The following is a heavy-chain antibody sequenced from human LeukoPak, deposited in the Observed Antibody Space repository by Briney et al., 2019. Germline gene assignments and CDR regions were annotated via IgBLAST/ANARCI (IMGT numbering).Heavy chain of an antibody. CDR3: AVGRRTDFDY. CDR2: INPNSGGT. CDR1: GYTFTGYY. J-gene: IGHJ4*02. V-gene: IGHV1-2*02. Sequence: ASVKVSCKASGYTFTGYYMHWVRQAPGQGLEWMGWINPNSGGTNYAQNFQGRVTMTRDTYITTAHMDLSRLRLDDTAVYYCAVGRRTDFDYWGQGTLVTVSS. D-gene: IGHD1-26*01.